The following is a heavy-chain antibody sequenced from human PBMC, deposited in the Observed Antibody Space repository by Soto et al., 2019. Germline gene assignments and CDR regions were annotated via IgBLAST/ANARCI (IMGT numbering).Heavy chain of an antibody. J-gene: IGHJ6*03. Sequence: PGESMTISCNGSGYSITNYSIGWSRQMPGKGLEWMGIIYSADSDTRYSPAFQGQVTISADKSISTAYLQWSSLKASDTAIYYCGRLLYDVMTASLGGIDVWGKGTTDPVSS. CDR1: GYSITNYS. V-gene: IGHV5-51*01. D-gene: IGHD2-21*02. CDR3: GRLLYDVMTASLGGIDV. CDR2: IYSADSDT.